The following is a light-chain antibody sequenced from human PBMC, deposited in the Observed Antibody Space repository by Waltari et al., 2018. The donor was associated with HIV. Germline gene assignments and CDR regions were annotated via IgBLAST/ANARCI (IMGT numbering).Light chain of an antibody. CDR2: NNK. CDR3: AAWDDSLNGVV. CDR1: NSNIGSNT. Sequence: QSVLTQPPSASGTPGQRVTISCSGSNSNIGSNTVNCYQQLPGTAPKLLIYNNKQRPSGVPDRISGSKSGTSASLAISGLQSEDEADYYCAAWDDSLNGVVFGGGTKLTVL. V-gene: IGLV1-44*01. J-gene: IGLJ2*01.